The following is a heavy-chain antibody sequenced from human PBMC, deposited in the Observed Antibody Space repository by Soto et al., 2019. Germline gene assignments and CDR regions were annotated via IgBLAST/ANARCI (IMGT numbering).Heavy chain of an antibody. D-gene: IGHD3-16*01. CDR2: IYYSGTT. CDR3: ARGGGEEELDY. CDR1: GGSIRSYY. J-gene: IGHJ4*02. Sequence: QVQLQESGPGLVKPSETLSLTCTVSGGSIRSYYWSWVRQPPGKGLEWIGYIYYSGTTNYNPSLKIRVTISVDTSKNQFSLRLSSVTAADTAVYYCARGGGEEELDYWGQGTLVNVSS. V-gene: IGHV4-59*01.